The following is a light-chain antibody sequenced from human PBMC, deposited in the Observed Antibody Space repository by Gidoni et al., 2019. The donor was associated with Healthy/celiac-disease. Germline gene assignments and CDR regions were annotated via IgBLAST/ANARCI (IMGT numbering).Light chain of an antibody. CDR1: RSNIGAVYA. CDR3: QTYDDSLSWV. CDR2: DNT. Sequence: QSVPTQPPSVTAAPGQRVTISCTGSRSNIGAVYAVHWYQHLPVTAPKVVIYDNTDRPSGVPDRFSASKSGTSASLSISGLQAEDEADSYCQTYDDSLSWVFGGGTKVTVL. V-gene: IGLV1-40*01. J-gene: IGLJ3*02.